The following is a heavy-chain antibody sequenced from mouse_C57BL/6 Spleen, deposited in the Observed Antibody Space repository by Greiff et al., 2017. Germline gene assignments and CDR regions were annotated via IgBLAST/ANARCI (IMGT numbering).Heavy chain of an antibody. CDR3: ASIYYYGCY. J-gene: IGHJ2*01. V-gene: IGHV1-64*01. D-gene: IGHD1-1*01. Sequence: QVRLQQPGAELVKPGASVKLSCKASGYTFTSYWMHWVKQRPGQGLEWIGMIHPNSGSTNYNEKFKSKATLTVDKSSSTAYMQLSSLTSEDSAVYYCASIYYYGCYWGQGTTLTVSS. CDR1: GYTFTSYW. CDR2: IHPNSGST.